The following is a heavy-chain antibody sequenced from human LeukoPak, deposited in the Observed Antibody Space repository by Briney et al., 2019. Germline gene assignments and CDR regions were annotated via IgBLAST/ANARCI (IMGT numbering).Heavy chain of an antibody. J-gene: IGHJ4*02. CDR1: TDTFINYD. Sequence: SVKVSCKASTDTFINYDINWVRQATGQGLEWIGWMNPNTGNTGYAQNFQGRVTMTRDTSISTAHMELSSLRPEDTAVYYCAVTPSNLSHLDKWGQGTLVTISS. CDR2: MNPNTGNT. CDR3: AVTPSNLSHLDK. V-gene: IGHV1-8*01. D-gene: IGHD4-11*01.